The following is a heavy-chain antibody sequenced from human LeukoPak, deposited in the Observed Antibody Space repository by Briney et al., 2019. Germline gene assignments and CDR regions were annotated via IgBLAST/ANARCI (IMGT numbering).Heavy chain of an antibody. D-gene: IGHD3-3*01. CDR1: GGSISRDY. V-gene: IGHV4-39*07. CDR2: IYYSGST. Sequence: SETLSLTCTVSGGSISRDYWGWIRQPPGKGLEWIGSIYYSGSTYYNPSLKSRVTISVDTSKNQFSLKLSSVTAADTAVYYCAGIGYYDFWSGDRAQPFDYWGQGTLVTVSS. CDR3: AGIGYYDFWSGDRAQPFDY. J-gene: IGHJ4*02.